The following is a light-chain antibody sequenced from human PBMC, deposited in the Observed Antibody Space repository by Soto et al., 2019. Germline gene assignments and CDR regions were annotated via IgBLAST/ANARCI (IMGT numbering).Light chain of an antibody. CDR1: QSVSSSY. J-gene: IGKJ4*01. V-gene: IGKV3-20*01. CDR3: QQYGSPF. Sequence: EIVWTQSPGTLSLSLGERATLSCRASQSVSSSYLAWYQQKPGQAPRLLIYGASSRATGIPDRFSVSGSGTDFTLPISRMEPEDFAVDYCQQYGSPFVGGWTQVEIK. CDR2: GAS.